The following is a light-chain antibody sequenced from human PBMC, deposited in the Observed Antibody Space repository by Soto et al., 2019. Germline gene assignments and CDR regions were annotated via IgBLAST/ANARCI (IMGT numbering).Light chain of an antibody. Sequence: EIVLTQSPATLSLSPGERATLSCRASQSVSSYLAWYQQKPGQAPRLLIYDASNRATGIPARFSGSGSGTDFTLTISGLEPEDFAVYYCQQSSNWPLTFGGGTKVEIK. V-gene: IGKV3-11*01. CDR2: DAS. CDR1: QSVSSY. CDR3: QQSSNWPLT. J-gene: IGKJ4*01.